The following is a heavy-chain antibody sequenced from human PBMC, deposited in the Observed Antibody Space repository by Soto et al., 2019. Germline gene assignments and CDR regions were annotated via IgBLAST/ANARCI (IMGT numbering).Heavy chain of an antibody. Sequence: GGSLKLSCAASGFTFSSYEMNWVRQAPGKGLEWVSYISSSGSTIYYADSVKGRFTISRDNAKNSLYLQMNSLRAEDTALYYCARDPERRGFFYFDYWGQGTPVTVSS. CDR3: ARDPERRGFFYFDY. V-gene: IGHV3-48*03. CDR2: ISSSGSTI. D-gene: IGHD1-1*01. CDR1: GFTFSSYE. J-gene: IGHJ4*02.